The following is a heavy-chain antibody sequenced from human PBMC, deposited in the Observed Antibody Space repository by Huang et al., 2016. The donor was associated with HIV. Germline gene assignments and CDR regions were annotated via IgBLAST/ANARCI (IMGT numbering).Heavy chain of an antibody. CDR2: IYWDDDK. V-gene: IGHV2-5*02. J-gene: IGHJ4*02. D-gene: IGHD3-9*01. CDR3: AHTDITEANYDIVTGYWDY. CDR1: GFSLSTGGVG. Sequence: QITLKESGPTLVKPTQTLTLTCTFSGFSLSTGGVGVGFIRQPPGKALEWLAVIYWDDDKRYSPSQKSRLTITKDTSKNQVVLTMTNMDPVDTATYYCAHTDITEANYDIVTGYWDYWGQGTLVTVSS.